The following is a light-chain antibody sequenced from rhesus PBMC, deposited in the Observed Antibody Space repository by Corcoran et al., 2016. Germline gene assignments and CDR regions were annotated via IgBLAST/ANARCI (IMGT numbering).Light chain of an antibody. CDR2: EVS. J-gene: IGLJ1*01. CDR1: SSDIGGYNF. Sequence: QAALTQPRSVSGSPGQSVTISCTGTSSDIGGYNFVSWYQMHPGTAPKLMIYEVSKRHSGVSDRFSGSKSGNTASLTISGPQAEDEADYYCCSYAGSYSFYIFGGGTRLTVL. CDR3: CSYAGSYSFYI. V-gene: IGLV2-32*01.